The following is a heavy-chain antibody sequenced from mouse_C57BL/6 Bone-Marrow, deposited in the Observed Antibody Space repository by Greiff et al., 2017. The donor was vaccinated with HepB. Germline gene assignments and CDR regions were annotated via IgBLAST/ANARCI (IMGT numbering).Heavy chain of an antibody. CDR1: GYTFTDYY. Sequence: VQLQQSGAELVRPGASVKLSCKASGYTFTDYYINWVKQRPGQGLEWIARIYPGSGNTYYNEKFKGKATLTAEKSSSTAYMQLSSLTSEDSAVYFCARRRGYDYYYAMDYWGQGTSVTVSS. V-gene: IGHV1-76*01. D-gene: IGHD2-2*01. CDR3: ARRRGYDYYYAMDY. J-gene: IGHJ4*01. CDR2: IYPGSGNT.